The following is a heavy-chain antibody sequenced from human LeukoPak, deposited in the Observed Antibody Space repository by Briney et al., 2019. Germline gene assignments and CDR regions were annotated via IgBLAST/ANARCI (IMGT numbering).Heavy chain of an antibody. CDR3: ARGLRYYGSGSYYDY. Sequence: SETLSLTCAVYGGSFSGYYWSWIRQPPGKGLEWIGEINHSGSTNYNPSLKSRFTISVDTSKNQFSLKLSSVTAADTAVYYCARGLRYYGSGSYYDYWGQGTLVTVSS. D-gene: IGHD3-10*01. CDR2: INHSGST. J-gene: IGHJ4*02. V-gene: IGHV4-34*01. CDR1: GGSFSGYY.